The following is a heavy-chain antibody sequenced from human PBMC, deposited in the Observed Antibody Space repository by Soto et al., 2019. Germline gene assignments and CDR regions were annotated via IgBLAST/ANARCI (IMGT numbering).Heavy chain of an antibody. Sequence: QVQLVQSGAEVKKPGASVKVSCKASGYTFTTYYMHWVRQAPGQGLGWMGLISPDGGRTSYAQKFLGRVTMTRATSTSTVYMELSSLRSEDTAVYYCATRDPGHYWGQGTLVTVSS. J-gene: IGHJ4*02. V-gene: IGHV1-46*01. CDR2: ISPDGGRT. CDR3: ATRDPGHY. CDR1: GYTFTTYY.